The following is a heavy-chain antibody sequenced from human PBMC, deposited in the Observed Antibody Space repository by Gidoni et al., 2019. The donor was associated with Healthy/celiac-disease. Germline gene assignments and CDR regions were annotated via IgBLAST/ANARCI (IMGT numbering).Heavy chain of an antibody. Sequence: EVQLVESGGGLVKPGGSLRLSCAASGFNFSTAWLCWVRQAPGKGLEWVGRIKSKTDGGTTDYAAPVKGRFTISRDDSKNTLYLQMNSLKTEDTAVYYCTTNGVAVIMAPEYFQHWGQGTLVTVSS. D-gene: IGHD3-3*01. V-gene: IGHV3-15*01. J-gene: IGHJ1*01. CDR3: TTNGVAVIMAPEYFQH. CDR1: GFNFSTAW. CDR2: IKSKTDGGTT.